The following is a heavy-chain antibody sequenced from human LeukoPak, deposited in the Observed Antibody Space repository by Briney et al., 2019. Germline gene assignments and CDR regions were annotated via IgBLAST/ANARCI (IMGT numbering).Heavy chain of an antibody. CDR2: ISSSGSTI. CDR3: ARDRHDFWSGVFDY. D-gene: IGHD3-3*01. V-gene: IGHV3-11*04. J-gene: IGHJ4*02. Sequence: KTGGSQRLSCAASGFTFSDYYMSWIRQAPGKGLEWVSYISSSGSTIYYADSVKGRFTISRDNAKNSLYLQMNSLRAEDTAVYYCARDRHDFWSGVFDYWGQGTLVTVSS. CDR1: GFTFSDYY.